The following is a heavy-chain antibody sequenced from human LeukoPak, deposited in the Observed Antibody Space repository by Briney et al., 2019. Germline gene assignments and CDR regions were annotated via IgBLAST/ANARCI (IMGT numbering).Heavy chain of an antibody. V-gene: IGHV3-23*01. CDR2: ISNSGGST. CDR1: GFTFSSYD. D-gene: IGHD6-6*01. J-gene: IGHJ4*02. CDR3: AKRPSSSPFFDY. Sequence: GGSLRLSCAASGFTFSSYDMSWVRQAPGKGLEWVSAISNSGGSTYYADSVKGRFTISRDNSKNTLYLQMNSLRADDTAVYYCAKRPSSSPFFDYWGQGTLVTVSS.